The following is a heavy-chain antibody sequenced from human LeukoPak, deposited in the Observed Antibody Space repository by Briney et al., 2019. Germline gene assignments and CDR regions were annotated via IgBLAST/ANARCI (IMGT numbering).Heavy chain of an antibody. CDR3: ARGGTMIEGYYYMDV. CDR1: GGPFRGYY. Sequence: SETLSLTCAVYGGPFRGYYWRWIRQPPWKGLDRIGEIYHSGSTKYNPSLKSRVTISVDTSKNQFSLKLSSVTAADTAVYYCARGGTMIEGYYYMDVWGKGTTVTVSS. J-gene: IGHJ6*03. CDR2: IYHSGST. D-gene: IGHD3-22*01. V-gene: IGHV4-34*01.